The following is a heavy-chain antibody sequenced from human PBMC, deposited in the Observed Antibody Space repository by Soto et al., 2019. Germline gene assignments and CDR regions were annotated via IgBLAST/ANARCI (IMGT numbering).Heavy chain of an antibody. D-gene: IGHD6-13*01. Sequence: GGSLRLSCAASGFTFSSYDMHWVRQATGKGLEWVSAIGTAGDTYYPGSVKGRFTISRENAKNSLYLQMNSLRAEDTAVYYCAREIGKAAAGTYYYYYYGMDVWGQGTTVTVSS. CDR1: GFTFSSYD. J-gene: IGHJ6*02. CDR2: IGTAGDT. V-gene: IGHV3-13*01. CDR3: AREIGKAAAGTYYYYYYGMDV.